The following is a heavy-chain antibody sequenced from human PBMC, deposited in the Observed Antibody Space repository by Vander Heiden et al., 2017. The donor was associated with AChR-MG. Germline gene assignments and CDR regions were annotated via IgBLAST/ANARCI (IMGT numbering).Heavy chain of an antibody. J-gene: IGHJ4*02. CDR1: GGAISSSNW. V-gene: IGHV4-4*02. D-gene: IGHD3-3*01. CDR3: ARVDFWSGYYY. CDR2: IYHSGST. Sequence: VQLQESGPALVKPSGTLPRTCPVSGGAISSSNWWSWVRQPPGKGLEWIGAIYHSGSTNYNPSLKSRVTISVDKSKNQFSLKLSSVTAADTAVYYCARVDFWSGYYYWGQGTLVTVSS.